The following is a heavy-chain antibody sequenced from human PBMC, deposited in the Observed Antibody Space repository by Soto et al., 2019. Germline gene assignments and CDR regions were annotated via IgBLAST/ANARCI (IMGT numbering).Heavy chain of an antibody. Sequence: GGSLRLSCAASGFTVSSNYMSWVRQAPGKGLEWVSVIYSGGSTYYADSVKGRFTISRDNSKNTLYLQMNSLRAEDTALYYCARGRVAAAGTFYFDYWGQGTLVTISS. D-gene: IGHD6-13*01. V-gene: IGHV3-53*01. J-gene: IGHJ4*02. CDR3: ARGRVAAAGTFYFDY. CDR2: IYSGGST. CDR1: GFTVSSNY.